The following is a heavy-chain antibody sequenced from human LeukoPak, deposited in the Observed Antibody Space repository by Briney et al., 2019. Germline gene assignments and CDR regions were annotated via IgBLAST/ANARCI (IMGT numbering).Heavy chain of an antibody. CDR1: GGSISSYY. CDR3: ATHEGNTRPFDF. D-gene: IGHD3-3*01. Sequence: VKPSETLSLTCTVSGGSISSYYWSWIRQPPGKGLEWIGYVNYRGTTSYNPSLKSRVTMSVDTTQNQFSLKLSSASAADTAVFYCATHEGNTRPFDFWGQGTLVTVSS. CDR2: VNYRGTT. V-gene: IGHV4-59*08. J-gene: IGHJ4*02.